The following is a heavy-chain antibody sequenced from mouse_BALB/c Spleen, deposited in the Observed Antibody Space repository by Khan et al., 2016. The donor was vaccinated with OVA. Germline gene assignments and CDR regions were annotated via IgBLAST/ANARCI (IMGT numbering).Heavy chain of an antibody. J-gene: IGHJ3*01. CDR2: ISPGSGDT. D-gene: IGHD1-2*01. Sequence: QVQLQQSGAELARPGASVKLSCKASGYTFTDYYINWVKQRTGQGLEWIGEISPGSGDTYYTERFKGKATLTADQSSSTAYMQLSSLTSEASAVYFCARRNYFGYTFAYWGQGTLVTVSA. CDR1: GYTFTDYY. CDR3: ARRNYFGYTFAY. V-gene: IGHV1-77*01.